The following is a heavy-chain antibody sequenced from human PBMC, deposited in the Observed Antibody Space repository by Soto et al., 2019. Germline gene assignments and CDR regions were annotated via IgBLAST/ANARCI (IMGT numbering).Heavy chain of an antibody. CDR1: GGSISSGGDS. V-gene: IGHV4-30-2*02. J-gene: IGHJ4*02. Sequence: PSETQSLTCAVSGGSISSGGDSWSWIRQPPGKGLEWIGYIYHSGGSTYAQKFLGRVTMTMDSSTSTVFMELTSLRSADTAVYYCARGGHIAVVTDSFDSWGQGTLVTVSS. D-gene: IGHD2-21*02. CDR3: ARGGHIAVVTDSFDS. CDR2: IYHSGGS.